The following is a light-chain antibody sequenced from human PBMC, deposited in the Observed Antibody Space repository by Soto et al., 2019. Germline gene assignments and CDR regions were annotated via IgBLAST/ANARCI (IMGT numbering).Light chain of an antibody. J-gene: IGLJ1*01. V-gene: IGLV2-14*01. Sequence: SVLTQPASVSGSPGQSITISCTGTESNIGVYSYVSWYQQYPDKAPKLIIYEVSNRPSGISNHFSGSKSGSTASLTISGLQAEDEADYYCSSYTTNRTQVFGTGTKVTV. CDR1: ESNIGVYSY. CDR2: EVS. CDR3: SSYTTNRTQV.